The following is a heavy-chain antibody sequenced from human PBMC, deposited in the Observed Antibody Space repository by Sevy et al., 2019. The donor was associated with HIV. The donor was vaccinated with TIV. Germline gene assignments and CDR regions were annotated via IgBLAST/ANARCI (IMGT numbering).Heavy chain of an antibody. D-gene: IGHD3-22*01. CDR1: GFSVSDTY. J-gene: IGHJ3*02. V-gene: IGHV3-53*01. Sequence: GGSLRLSCAASGFSVSDTYMRWVRQAPGKGLEWVSVIYSGDKTYHVDSVKGRFTISRDRSKNTIYLQLNSLRTEDTAVYYCARLNVYYYDDDGYYTTGNAFDIWGQGTMVTVSS. CDR3: ARLNVYYYDDDGYYTTGNAFDI. CDR2: IYSGDKT.